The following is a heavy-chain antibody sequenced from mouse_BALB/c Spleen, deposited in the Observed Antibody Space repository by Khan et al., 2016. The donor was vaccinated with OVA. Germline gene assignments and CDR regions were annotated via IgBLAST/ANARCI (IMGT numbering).Heavy chain of an antibody. Sequence: QVQLQQSGPGLVQPSQSLSVTCTVSGFSLTTYGIHWVRQSPGKGLEWLGVIWSGGTTDYNAAFISRLNITKDNSKSQVFFKMNSLQPDDTAIYDCARNSYMYDYTYWGQGTLVTVSA. J-gene: IGHJ3*01. D-gene: IGHD2-14*01. CDR1: GFSLTTYG. V-gene: IGHV2-4-1*01. CDR2: IWSGGTT. CDR3: ARNSYMYDYTY.